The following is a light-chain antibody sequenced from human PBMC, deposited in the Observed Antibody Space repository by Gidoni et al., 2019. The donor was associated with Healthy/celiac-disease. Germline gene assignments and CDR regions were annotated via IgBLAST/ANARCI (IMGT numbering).Light chain of an antibody. CDR2: GAS. V-gene: IGKV3-20*01. Sequence: EIVLTQSPGTLSLSPGERATLSCRASKSVSSSYLDWYQQKPGQAPRLLIYGASSRATGIPDRFSGSGSGTDFTLTISRLEPEDFAVYYCQQYGSSPPYTFGQGTKLEIK. CDR3: QQYGSSPPYT. J-gene: IGKJ2*01. CDR1: KSVSSSY.